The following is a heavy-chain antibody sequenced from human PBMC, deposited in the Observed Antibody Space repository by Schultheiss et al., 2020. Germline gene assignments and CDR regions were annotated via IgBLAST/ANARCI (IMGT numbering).Heavy chain of an antibody. Sequence: SGPTLVKPTQTLTLTCTFSGFSLSTSGVGVGWIRQPPGKALEWLALIYWNDDKRYSPSLKSRLTITKDTSRNQVVLTMTNMDPVDTATYHCAHANFYDKGRGFDYWGQGTLVTVSS. CDR1: GFSLSTSGVG. D-gene: IGHD3-22*01. J-gene: IGHJ4*02. CDR3: AHANFYDKGRGFDY. V-gene: IGHV2-5*01. CDR2: IYWNDDK.